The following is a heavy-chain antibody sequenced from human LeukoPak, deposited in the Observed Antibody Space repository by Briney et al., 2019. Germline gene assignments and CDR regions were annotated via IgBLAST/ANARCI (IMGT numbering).Heavy chain of an antibody. V-gene: IGHV4-34*01. CDR2: INHSGST. D-gene: IGHD3-3*02. J-gene: IGHJ5*02. CDR1: GGSFSGYY. Sequence: SETLSLTCAVYGGSFSGYYWSWLRQPPGKGLEWIGEINHSGSTNYNPSLKSRVTISVDTSKNQFSLKLSSVTAADTAVYYCARSLYASINNWFDPWRQGTLVTVSS. CDR3: ARSLYASINNWFDP.